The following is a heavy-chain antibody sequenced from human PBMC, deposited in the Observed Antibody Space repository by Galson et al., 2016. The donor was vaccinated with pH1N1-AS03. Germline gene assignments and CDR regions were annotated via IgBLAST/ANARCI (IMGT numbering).Heavy chain of an antibody. CDR1: GFTFDDYA. Sequence: SLRLSCAASGFTFDDYAMYWVRQAPGKGLEWVAGIGWNNGSIGYADSVKGRFTISKDNAKNSLYLQMNSLRAEDTALYYCAKDYMAGFRYYYYYIAVWGKGTTVTVSS. CDR3: AKDYMAGFRYYYYYIAV. J-gene: IGHJ6*03. CDR2: IGWNNGSI. V-gene: IGHV3-9*01. D-gene: IGHD3-10*01.